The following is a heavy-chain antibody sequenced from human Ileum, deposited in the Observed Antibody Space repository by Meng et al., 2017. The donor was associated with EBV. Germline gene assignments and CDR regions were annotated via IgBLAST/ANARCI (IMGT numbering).Heavy chain of an antibody. CDR1: GYTFTTYG. V-gene: IGHV7-4-1*02. J-gene: IGHJ4*02. Sequence: QVKLGESGFELKKPGASVRISCKASGYTFTTYGMNWVRQAPGQGLEWMGWINTNTGKPTYAQGLTGRFVFSLDTSVSTAYLQISSLKAEDTAGYYCARDSEAADYWGQGTLVTVSS. CDR2: INTNTGKP. D-gene: IGHD6-25*01. CDR3: ARDSEAADY.